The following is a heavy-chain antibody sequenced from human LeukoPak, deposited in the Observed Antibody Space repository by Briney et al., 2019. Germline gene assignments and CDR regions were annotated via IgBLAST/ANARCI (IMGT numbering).Heavy chain of an antibody. V-gene: IGHV4-4*07. D-gene: IGHD2-21*02. CDR1: GGSISNYY. CDR2: IYSGRNT. CDR3: AREHKDYDGDGYYYGY. Sequence: SETLSLTCTVSGGSISNYYWSWIRQPAGKGLEWIGRIYSGRNTDHNPSLKSRATMSLDSSKNRFSLRLTSVTAAETAVYYCAREHKDYDGDGYYYGYWGQGTLVTVSS. J-gene: IGHJ4*02.